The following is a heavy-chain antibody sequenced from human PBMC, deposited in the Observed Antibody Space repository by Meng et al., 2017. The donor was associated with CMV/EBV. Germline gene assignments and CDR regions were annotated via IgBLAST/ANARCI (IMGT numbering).Heavy chain of an antibody. J-gene: IGHJ4*02. CDR2: IYTSGST. Sequence: QVQLQESGPGLVKPSGXLSLTLTVPGGSISSYYWSWIRQPAGKGLEWIGRIYTSGSTNYNPFLKSRVTMSVDTSKNQFSLKLSSVTAADTAVYYCAGRGCSSTSCNGGLDYRGQGTLVTVSS. D-gene: IGHD2-2*01. CDR1: GGSISSYY. V-gene: IGHV4-4*07. CDR3: AGRGCSSTSCNGGLDY.